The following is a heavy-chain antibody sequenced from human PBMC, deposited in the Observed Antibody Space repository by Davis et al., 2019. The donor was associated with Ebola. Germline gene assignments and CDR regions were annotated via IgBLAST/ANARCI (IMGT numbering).Heavy chain of an antibody. CDR1: GGTFSSYA. Sequence: ASVKVSCKASGGTFSSYAISWVRQAPGQGLEWMGWISAYNGNTNYAQKLQGRVTMTTDTSTSAAYMELRSLRSDDTAVYYCARVGGYDNFDYWGQGTLVTVSS. D-gene: IGHD5-12*01. CDR2: ISAYNGNT. J-gene: IGHJ4*02. CDR3: ARVGGYDNFDY. V-gene: IGHV1-18*01.